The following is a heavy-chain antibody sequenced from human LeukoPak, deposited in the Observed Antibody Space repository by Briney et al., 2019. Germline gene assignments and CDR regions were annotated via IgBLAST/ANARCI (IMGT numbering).Heavy chain of an antibody. CDR3: ARDLSDYVWGSYREDYGMDV. J-gene: IGHJ6*02. V-gene: IGHV3-11*01. Sequence: PGGSLRLSCAASGCTFSDYYMSWIRQAPGKGLEWVSYISSSGSTIYYADSVKGRFTISRDNAKNSLYLQMNSLRAEDTAVYYCARDLSDYVWGSYREDYGMDVWGQGTTVTVSS. CDR2: ISSSGSTI. CDR1: GCTFSDYY. D-gene: IGHD3-16*02.